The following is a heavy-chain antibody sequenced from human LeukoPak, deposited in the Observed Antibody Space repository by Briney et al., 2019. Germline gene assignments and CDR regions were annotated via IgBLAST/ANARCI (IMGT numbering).Heavy chain of an antibody. CDR2: INAGNGNT. V-gene: IGHV1-3*01. D-gene: IGHD3-22*01. J-gene: IGHJ4*02. CDR1: GYTFTSYD. Sequence: ASVKVSCKASGYTFTSYDMHWVRQAPGQRLGWMGWINAGNGNTKYSQKFQGRVTITRDTSASTAYMELSSLRSEDTAVYYCAREYDSSGYRFDYWGQGTLVTVSS. CDR3: AREYDSSGYRFDY.